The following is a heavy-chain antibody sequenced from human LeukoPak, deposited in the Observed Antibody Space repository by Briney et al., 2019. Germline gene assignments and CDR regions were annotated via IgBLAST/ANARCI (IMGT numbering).Heavy chain of an antibody. V-gene: IGHV4-30-4*01. CDR2: IYYSGST. CDR3: ASGYYYGSGNEYYLDY. CDR1: GGSISSGDYY. J-gene: IGHJ4*02. Sequence: SETLSLTCTVSGGSISSGDYYWSWIRQPPGKGLEWIGYIYYSGSTYYNPSLKSRVTISVDTSKNQFSLKLSSVTAADTAVYYCASGYYYGSGNEYYLDYWGQGTLVTVSS. D-gene: IGHD3-10*01.